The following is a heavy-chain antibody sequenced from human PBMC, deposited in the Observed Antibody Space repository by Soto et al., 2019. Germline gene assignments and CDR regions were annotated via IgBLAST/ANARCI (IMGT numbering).Heavy chain of an antibody. CDR3: ATDIHATWLLNS. CDR1: TFSGKT. CDR2: IAPDASQI. D-gene: IGHD2-2*02. V-gene: IGHV3-30-3*01. Sequence: TFSGKTRYCVLHAPGKGLEWVALIAPDASQIYYADSVKGRFTISRDNSKNTLYLQMDSLRAEDTSLYLCATDIHATWLLNSWGQGTLVTVSS. J-gene: IGHJ4*02.